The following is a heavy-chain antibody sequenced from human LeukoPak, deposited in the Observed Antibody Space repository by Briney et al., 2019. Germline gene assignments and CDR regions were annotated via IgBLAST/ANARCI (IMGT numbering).Heavy chain of an antibody. CDR2: IKQEGSEK. D-gene: IGHD3-3*01. Sequence: GGSLRLSCAASGFTFSSFWMSWVRQAPGKGLEWVANIKQEGSEKYYVGSVKGRFTISRDNAKNSLYLQMNSLRAEDTALYYCAKGVVFDYWGQGTLVTVSS. CDR3: AKGVVFDY. J-gene: IGHJ4*02. CDR1: GFTFSSFW. V-gene: IGHV3-7*03.